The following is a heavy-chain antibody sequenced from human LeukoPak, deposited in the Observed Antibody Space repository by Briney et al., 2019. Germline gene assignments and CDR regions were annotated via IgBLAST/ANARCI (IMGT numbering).Heavy chain of an antibody. V-gene: IGHV4-39*01. D-gene: IGHD6-19*01. CDR3: ARIPYSSGWYFDY. J-gene: IGHJ4*02. CDR1: GGSISSSSYY. CDR2: IYYSGST. Sequence: PSETLSLTCTVSGGSISSSSYYWGWIRQPPGKGLEWIGRIYYSGSTYYNPSLKSRVTISADTSKNQFSLKLSSVTAADTAVYYCARIPYSSGWYFDYWGQGTLVTVSS.